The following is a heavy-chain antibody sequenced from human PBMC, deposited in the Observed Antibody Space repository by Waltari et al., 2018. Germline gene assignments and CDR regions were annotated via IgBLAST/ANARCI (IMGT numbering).Heavy chain of an antibody. V-gene: IGHV1-69*14. CDR2: IIPIFGTA. CDR3: ARAVVVPAVYVIYYYYMDV. CDR1: GGTFSSYA. D-gene: IGHD2-2*01. J-gene: IGHJ6*03. Sequence: QVQLVQSGAEVKKPGSSVKVSCKASGGTFSSYAISWVRQAPGQGLEWMGGIIPIFGTANYAQKFQGRVTITADKSTSTAYMELSSLRSEDTAVYYCARAVVVPAVYVIYYYYMDVWGKGTTVTVSS.